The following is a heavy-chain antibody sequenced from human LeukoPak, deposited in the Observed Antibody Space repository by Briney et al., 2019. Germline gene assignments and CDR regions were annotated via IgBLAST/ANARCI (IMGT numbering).Heavy chain of an antibody. D-gene: IGHD5-12*01. CDR2: ISPGGPT. Sequence: GGSLRLSCAGSGFPFSSHGMNWVRQAPGKGLEWVSGISPGGPTYYTDSVKGRFSISRDDSKNTFYLQMINLRAEDTAVYYCAKYGAWLRFDDWGQGILVTVSS. CDR1: GFPFSSHG. J-gene: IGHJ4*02. CDR3: AKYGAWLRFDD. V-gene: IGHV3-23*01.